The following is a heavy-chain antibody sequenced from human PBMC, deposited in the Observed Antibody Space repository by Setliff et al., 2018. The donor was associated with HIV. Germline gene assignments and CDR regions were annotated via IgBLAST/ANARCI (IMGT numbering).Heavy chain of an antibody. J-gene: IGHJ3*02. Sequence: PGGSLRLSCAASEFTFSEYWMTWVRQAPGKGLEWLANIKQDESEMQYVDSVKGRFTISRDNAKNSLYLQMNSLRAEDTAVYYCARNTDVDSVYRPFHIWGQGTMVTVSS. CDR1: EFTFSEYW. D-gene: IGHD1-26*01. V-gene: IGHV3-7*03. CDR2: IKQDESEM. CDR3: ARNTDVDSVYRPFHI.